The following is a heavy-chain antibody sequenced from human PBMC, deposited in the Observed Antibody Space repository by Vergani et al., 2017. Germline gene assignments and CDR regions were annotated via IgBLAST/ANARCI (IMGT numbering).Heavy chain of an antibody. Sequence: EVQLLESGGGLVQPGGSLRLSCAASGFTFSSYAMSWVRQAPGKGLEWVSAISGSGGSTYYADSVKGRFTISRDNSKNTLYLQMNSLRAEDTAVYYCAKERVCSSTSCYTGYYYYGMDVWGQGTTVTVSS. CDR2: ISGSGGST. D-gene: IGHD2-2*02. J-gene: IGHJ6*02. CDR1: GFTFSSYA. CDR3: AKERVCSSTSCYTGYYYYGMDV. V-gene: IGHV3-23*01.